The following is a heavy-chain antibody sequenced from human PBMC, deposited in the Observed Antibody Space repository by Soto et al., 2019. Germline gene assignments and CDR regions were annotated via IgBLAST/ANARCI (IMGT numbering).Heavy chain of an antibody. CDR2: IYYSGST. V-gene: IGHV4-59*01. J-gene: IGHJ6*02. D-gene: IGHD1-1*01. CDR3: AREGTYKNYYYYGMDV. CDR1: GGSISSYY. Sequence: PSETLSLTCTVSGGSISSYYWSWIRQPPGKGLEWIGYIYYSGSTNYNPSLKSRVTISIDTSKNQFSLKLSSGTAADTAVYYCAREGTYKNYYYYGMDVWGQATTVTVSS.